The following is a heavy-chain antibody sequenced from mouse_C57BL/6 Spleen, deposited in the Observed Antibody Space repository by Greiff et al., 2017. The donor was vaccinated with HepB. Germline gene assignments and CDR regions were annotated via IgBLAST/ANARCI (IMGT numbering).Heavy chain of an antibody. J-gene: IGHJ1*03. D-gene: IGHD2-3*01. CDR1: GYTFTNYW. Sequence: QVHVKQSGAELVRPGTSVKMSCKASGYTFTNYWIGWAKQRPGHGLEWIGDIYPGGGYTNYNEKFKGKATLTADKSSSTAYMQFSSLTSEDSAIYYCARFYDHWYFDVWGTGTTVTVSS. CDR2: IYPGGGYT. CDR3: ARFYDHWYFDV. V-gene: IGHV1-63*01.